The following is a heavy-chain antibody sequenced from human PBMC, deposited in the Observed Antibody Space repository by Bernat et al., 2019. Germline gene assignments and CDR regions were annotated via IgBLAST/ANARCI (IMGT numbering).Heavy chain of an antibody. D-gene: IGHD3-10*01. J-gene: IGHJ4*02. CDR3: TTAPRGYVDY. CDR2: IRSRPSGGTT. V-gene: IGHV3-15*01. CDR1: GFIFRNAW. Sequence: EVHLVESGGGLVKPGESLRGSCAASGFIFRNAWMSWVRQAPGKGLEWVGRIRSRPSGGTTDYAAPVKGRFTISRDDLKNTLYLQMNSLKTEDTAVYYCTTAPRGYVDYWGQGTLVTVSS.